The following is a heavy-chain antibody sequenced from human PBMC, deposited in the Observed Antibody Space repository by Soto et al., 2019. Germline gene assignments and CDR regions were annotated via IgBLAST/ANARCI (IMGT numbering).Heavy chain of an antibody. D-gene: IGHD2-15*01. Sequence: GGSLRLSCVASEFTFSNYALSWVRQAPGKALEWVSSISGRGDSTYYKDSVMGRFPISRDNSRNTLYLQINSLRAEDTALYYCAKGGGLVPFDSWGQGTLVNVSS. CDR1: EFTFSNYA. CDR2: ISGRGDST. V-gene: IGHV3-23*01. J-gene: IGHJ4*02. CDR3: AKGGGLVPFDS.